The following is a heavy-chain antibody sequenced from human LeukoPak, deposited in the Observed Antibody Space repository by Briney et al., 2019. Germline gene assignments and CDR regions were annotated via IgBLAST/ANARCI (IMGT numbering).Heavy chain of an antibody. V-gene: IGHV4-61*02. CDR3: ARDEHS. Sequence: PSETLSLTCTVSGGSISSGSYYWSWIQQPAGKGLEWIGRIYTSGSTNYNPSLKSRVTISVDTSKNQFSLKLSSVTAADTAVYYCARDEHSWGQGTLVTVSS. J-gene: IGHJ4*02. CDR1: GGSISSGSYY. CDR2: IYTSGST.